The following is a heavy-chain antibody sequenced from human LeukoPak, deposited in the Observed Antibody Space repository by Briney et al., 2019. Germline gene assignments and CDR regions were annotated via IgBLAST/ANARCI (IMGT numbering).Heavy chain of an antibody. V-gene: IGHV3-7*01. CDR3: ARAAHRGF. Sequence: GGSLRLSCEASGFTFTTYSMTWVRQAPGKGLEWVANIKLDGSEKYYGDAVKGRFTISRDNAKKALYLEMSRLGAEDTAVYYCARAAHRGFWGQGTLVTVSS. D-gene: IGHD3-10*01. CDR1: GFTFTTYS. CDR2: IKLDGSEK. J-gene: IGHJ4*02.